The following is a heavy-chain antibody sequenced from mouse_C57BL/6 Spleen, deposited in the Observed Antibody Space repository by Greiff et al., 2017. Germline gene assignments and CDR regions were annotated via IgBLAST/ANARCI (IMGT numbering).Heavy chain of an antibody. D-gene: IGHD1-1*01. Sequence: QVQLQQPGTELVKPGASVKLSCKASGYTFTSYWMHWVKQRPGQGLEWIGDINPSNGGTNYNEKFKSKATLTVDKSSSTAYMQLSSLTSEDSAVYYCANYDGNRYWYCDVWGTGTTVTVSS. CDR2: INPSNGGT. J-gene: IGHJ1*03. V-gene: IGHV1-53*01. CDR3: ANYDGNRYWYCDV. CDR1: GYTFTSYW.